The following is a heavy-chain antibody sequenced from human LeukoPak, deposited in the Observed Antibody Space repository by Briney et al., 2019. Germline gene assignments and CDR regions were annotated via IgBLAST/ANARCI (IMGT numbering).Heavy chain of an antibody. Sequence: SETLSLTCTVSGGSISGHFWSWIRQPPGRGLEWIGFVSYSGDTNYSPSFNGRVTISLDTSKSQFSLNLNSVTAADTAVYFCARGGASSRYFGYWGQGTLVTVSS. D-gene: IGHD1-26*01. CDR3: ARGGASSRYFGY. J-gene: IGHJ4*02. V-gene: IGHV4-59*11. CDR2: VSYSGDT. CDR1: GGSISGHF.